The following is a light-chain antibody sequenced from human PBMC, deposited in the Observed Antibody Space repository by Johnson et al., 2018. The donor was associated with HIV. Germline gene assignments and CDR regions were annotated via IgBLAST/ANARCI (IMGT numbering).Light chain of an antibody. CDR2: ENN. V-gene: IGLV1-51*02. CDR3: GTWDSSLGTYV. J-gene: IGLJ1*01. CDR1: SSNIGNNY. Sequence: QSVLTQPPSVSAAPGQKVTISCSGSSSNIGNNYVSWYRQLPGTAPQLLIYENNKRPSGIPDRFSCSKSATSATLGITGLQPGDEADYYCGTWDSSLGTYVFGTGTKVTVL.